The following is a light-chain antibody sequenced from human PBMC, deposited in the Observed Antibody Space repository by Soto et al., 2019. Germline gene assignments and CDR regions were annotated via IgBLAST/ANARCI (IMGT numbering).Light chain of an antibody. CDR1: QSLLHSNGYNY. CDR3: MQALQAPA. Sequence: DIVMTQSPLSLPVTPGEPASISCRSSQSLLHSNGYNYLDWYLQKPGQSPQLLISLGSNRASGVADRFSGSGSGTDFTLKISRVEAEDVGVYYCMQALQAPAFGGGTKVEIK. J-gene: IGKJ4*01. V-gene: IGKV2-28*01. CDR2: LGS.